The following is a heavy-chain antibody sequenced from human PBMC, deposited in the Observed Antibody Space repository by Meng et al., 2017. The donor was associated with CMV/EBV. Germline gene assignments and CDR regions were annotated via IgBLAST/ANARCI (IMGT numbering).Heavy chain of an antibody. J-gene: IGHJ4*02. CDR1: GFTFSRDG. CDR2: IRYDGSNK. Sequence: QGQRGVCGGGVVQPGGALGLSWAASGFTFSRDGMQWVRQAPGKGLEWVAFIRYDGSNKYYADSVKGRFTISRDNSKNTLYLQMNSLRAEDTAVYYCARAGDTAMGPPDYWGQGTLVTVSS. CDR3: ARAGDTAMGPPDY. D-gene: IGHD5-18*01. V-gene: IGHV3-30*02.